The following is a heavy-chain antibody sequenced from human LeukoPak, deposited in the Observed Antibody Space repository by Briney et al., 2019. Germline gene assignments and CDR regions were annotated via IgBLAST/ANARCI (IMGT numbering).Heavy chain of an antibody. D-gene: IGHD2-2*01. CDR1: GDSISSYY. CDR3: ARLYCSSTSCRGWFDP. J-gene: IGHJ5*02. V-gene: IGHV4-4*07. CDR2: IHPSGST. Sequence: SETLSLTCTVSGDSISSYYWSWIRQPAGKGLEWIGRIHPSGSTNYNPSLKSRVTLSVDTSKNQFSLKLSSVTAADTAVYSCARLYCSSTSCRGWFDPWGQGTLVTVSS.